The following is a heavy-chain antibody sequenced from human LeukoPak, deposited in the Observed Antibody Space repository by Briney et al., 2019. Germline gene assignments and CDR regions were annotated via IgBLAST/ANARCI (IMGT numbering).Heavy chain of an antibody. V-gene: IGHV4-34*01. CDR2: INHSGST. CDR1: GGSFSGYY. CDR3: AREKGVGGRGYSYGYYFDY. J-gene: IGHJ4*02. D-gene: IGHD5-18*01. Sequence: PSETLSLTCAVYGGSFSGYYWSWIRQPPGKGLEWIGKINHSGSTNYNPSLKSRVTISVDTSKNQFSLKLSSVTAADTAVYYCAREKGVGGRGYSYGYYFDYWGQGTLVTVSS.